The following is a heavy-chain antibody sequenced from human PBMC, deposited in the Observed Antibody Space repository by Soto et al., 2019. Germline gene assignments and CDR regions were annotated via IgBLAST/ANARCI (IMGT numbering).Heavy chain of an antibody. CDR2: MSGGGDTT. Sequence: GGSLRLSCAASGFTFSSYAMTWVRQAPGKGLEWVSAMSGGGDTTYSADSVKGRFTISRDNAKNSLYLQMNSLRAEDTAVYYCARKLAARPLLDWGQGTLVTVSS. J-gene: IGHJ4*02. V-gene: IGHV3-23*01. CDR3: ARKLAARPLLD. CDR1: GFTFSSYA. D-gene: IGHD6-6*01.